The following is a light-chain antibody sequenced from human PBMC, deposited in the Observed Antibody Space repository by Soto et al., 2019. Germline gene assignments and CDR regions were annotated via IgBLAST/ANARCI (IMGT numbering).Light chain of an antibody. CDR3: GTWDSSLSAVV. J-gene: IGLJ2*01. CDR1: SSNIGNNY. CDR2: DNN. Sequence: SVLTQPPSVSAAPGQKVTISCSGSSSNIGNNYVSWYQQLPGTAPKLLIYDNNKRPSRIPDRFSGSKSGTSATLGITGLQTGDEADYYCGTWDSSLSAVVFGGGTKLTVL. V-gene: IGLV1-51*01.